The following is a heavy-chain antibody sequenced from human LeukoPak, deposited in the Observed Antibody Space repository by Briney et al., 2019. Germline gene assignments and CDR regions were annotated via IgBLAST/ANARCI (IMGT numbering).Heavy chain of an antibody. CDR3: ARSDCSGGACHSDY. J-gene: IGHJ4*02. CDR2: TSPSSSTI. D-gene: IGHD2-15*01. V-gene: IGHV3-48*04. Sequence: PGGSLRLSCVASGFTFSAYTMNWVRQAPGKGLVWISYTSPSSSTIYYAASVKGRFTISRDDAKNSLFLQLSSLRADDTAVYYCARSDCSGGACHSDYWGQGTLVTVSS. CDR1: GFTFSAYT.